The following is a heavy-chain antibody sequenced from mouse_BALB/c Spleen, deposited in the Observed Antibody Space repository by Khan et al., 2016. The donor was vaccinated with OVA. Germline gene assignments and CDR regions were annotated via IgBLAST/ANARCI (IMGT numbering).Heavy chain of an antibody. J-gene: IGHJ3*01. V-gene: IGHV9-2-1*01. Sequence: QIQLVQSGPELKKPGETVKISCKASGYTFTDSSMHWVKQAPGKGLKWMGWINTATGEPTYADDFKGRFAFSLETSASTAYLQINNLTNEDTATYFGGRGDDPWLDYWGQGTLVTVSA. CDR2: INTATGEP. D-gene: IGHD2-3*01. CDR1: GYTFTDSS. CDR3: GRGDDPWLDY.